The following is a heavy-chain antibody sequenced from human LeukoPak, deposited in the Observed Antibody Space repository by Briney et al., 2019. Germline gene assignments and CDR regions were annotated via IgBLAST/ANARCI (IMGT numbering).Heavy chain of an antibody. CDR2: MNPNSGNT. J-gene: IGHJ4*02. CDR3: ARGPNGSGSYLNDY. CDR1: GYTFASYD. V-gene: IGHV1-8*01. D-gene: IGHD3-10*01. Sequence: RASVKVSCKASGYTFASYDINWVRQATGQGLEWMGWMNPNSGNTGYAQKFQGRVTVTRNTSINTAYMELSSLRSDDTAVYYCARGPNGSGSYLNDYWGQGSLVTVSS.